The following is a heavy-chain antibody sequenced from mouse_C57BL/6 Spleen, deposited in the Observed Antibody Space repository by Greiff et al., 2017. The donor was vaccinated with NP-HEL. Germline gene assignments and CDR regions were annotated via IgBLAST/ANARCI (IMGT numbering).Heavy chain of an antibody. V-gene: IGHV7-3*01. CDR3: ARGDFTTVVPFDY. J-gene: IGHJ2*01. Sequence: EVKLVESGGGLVQPGGSLSLSCAASGFTFTDYYMSWVRQPPGKALEWLGFIRNKANGYTTEYSASVKGRFTISRDNSQSILYLQMNALRAEDSATYYCARGDFTTVVPFDYWGQGTTLTVSS. CDR1: GFTFTDYY. CDR2: IRNKANGYTT. D-gene: IGHD1-1*01.